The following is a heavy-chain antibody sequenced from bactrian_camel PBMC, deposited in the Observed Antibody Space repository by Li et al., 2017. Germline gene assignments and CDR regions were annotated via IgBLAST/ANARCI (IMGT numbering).Heavy chain of an antibody. CDR1: AYTFKYGC. D-gene: IGHD2*01. Sequence: HVQLVESGGGSVQPGGSLRLSCAASAYTFKYGCMAWFRQAPGKEREGVAGMETDGTTSYADSVKGRFTISMHNANNTLLLHMNNLKAEDSGMYYCAAQFSRRLGGSWGPILLSNEYDYWGQGTQVTVS. V-gene: IGHV3S26*01. CDR3: AAQFSRRLGGSWGPILLSNEYDY. J-gene: IGHJ4*01. CDR2: METDGTT.